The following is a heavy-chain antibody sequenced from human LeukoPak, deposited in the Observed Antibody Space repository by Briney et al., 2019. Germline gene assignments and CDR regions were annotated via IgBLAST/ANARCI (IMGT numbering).Heavy chain of an antibody. V-gene: IGHV4-34*01. J-gene: IGHJ5*02. Sequence: ASETLSLTCAVYGGSFSVYYWSWIRQPPGKGLEWIGEINHSGSTNYNPSLKSRVTISVDTSKNQFSLKLSSVTAADTAVYYCARCWISARWFDPWGQGTLVTVSS. D-gene: IGHD2-2*03. CDR3: ARCWISARWFDP. CDR1: GGSFSVYY. CDR2: INHSGST.